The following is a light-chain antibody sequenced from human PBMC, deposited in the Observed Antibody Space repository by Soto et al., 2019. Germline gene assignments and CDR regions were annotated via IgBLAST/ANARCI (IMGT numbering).Light chain of an antibody. J-gene: IGKJ1*01. CDR2: GVS. CDR3: QQYGNSPWT. Sequence: ETLLTPSPGTLSLSPGERATLSCRASQSVSSDYLAWYQQKPGQPPRLLIYGVSSRATGIPDRFSGSGSGPDFTLTISRLEPEDLAVYYCQQYGNSPWTFGQGTKVDIK. CDR1: QSVSSDY. V-gene: IGKV3-20*01.